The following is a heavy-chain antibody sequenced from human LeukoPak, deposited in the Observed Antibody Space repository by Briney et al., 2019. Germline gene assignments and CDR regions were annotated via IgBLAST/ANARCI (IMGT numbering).Heavy chain of an antibody. CDR1: GGSISSYY. CDR2: LYYSGST. Sequence: SETLSLTCTVSGGSISSYYWSWIRQAPGKGLGWIAYLYYSGSTNYNPSLKSRVTISIDTSKNQFSLKLNSVTAADTAVYYCARGLIRQSAFDIWGQGTMVTVSS. J-gene: IGHJ3*02. CDR3: ARGLIRQSAFDI. V-gene: IGHV4-59*01. D-gene: IGHD2-8*01.